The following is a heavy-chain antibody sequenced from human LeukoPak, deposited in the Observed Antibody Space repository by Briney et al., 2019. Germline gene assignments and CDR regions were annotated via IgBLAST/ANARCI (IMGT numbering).Heavy chain of an antibody. CDR2: IYPGDSDT. J-gene: IGHJ3*02. V-gene: IGHV5-51*01. CDR3: ASLDIVVVPAAPDAFDI. Sequence: GESLKISCKGSGYSFTSYWIGRVRQMPGKGLEWMGIIYPGDSDTRYSPSFQGQVTISADKSISTAYLQWSSLKASDTAMYYCASLDIVVVPAAPDAFDIWGQGTMVTVSS. CDR1: GYSFTSYW. D-gene: IGHD2-2*01.